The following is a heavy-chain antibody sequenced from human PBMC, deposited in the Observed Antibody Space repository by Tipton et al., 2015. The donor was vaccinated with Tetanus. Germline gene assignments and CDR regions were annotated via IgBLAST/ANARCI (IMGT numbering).Heavy chain of an antibody. Sequence: TLSLTCTVSRGPISSYYWSWIRQPAGKGLEWLGKITYSRATNYNPSLKSRVTMSLDTSTNQFSLKLTSATAADTAVYYCAGVTAQRTELYFEHWGQGTQVTVSS. V-gene: IGHV4-59*01. CDR1: RGPISSYY. CDR2: ITYSRAT. J-gene: IGHJ1*01. D-gene: IGHD2-8*02. CDR3: AGVTAQRTELYFEH.